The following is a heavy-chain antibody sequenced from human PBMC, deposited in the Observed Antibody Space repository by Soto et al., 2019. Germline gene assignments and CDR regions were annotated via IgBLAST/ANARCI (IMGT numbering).Heavy chain of an antibody. CDR3: ARGLHYYGSGSYYYYYYYMDV. CDR1: GGSFSGYY. V-gene: IGHV4-34*01. D-gene: IGHD3-10*01. CDR2: INHSGST. Sequence: SETLSLTCAVYGGSFSGYYWSWIRQPPGKGLEWIGEINHSGSTNYNPSLKSRVTISVDTSKNQFSLKLSPVTAADTAVYYCARGLHYYGSGSYYYYYYYMDVWGKGTTVTVSS. J-gene: IGHJ6*03.